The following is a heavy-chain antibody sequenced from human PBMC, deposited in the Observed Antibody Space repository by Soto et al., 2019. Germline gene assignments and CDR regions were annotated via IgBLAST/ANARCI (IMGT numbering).Heavy chain of an antibody. CDR3: ARDYVKYGMDV. Sequence: QVQFVQSGTEVKEPGASVRVSCTASGSTFTAITLHWVRQAPGQRLEWMGCIHAGSANTEYSQKFQDRLTITRDTSATIVYMDWSSLRSEDTALYYCARDYVKYGMDVWGQGTTVTVSS. V-gene: IGHV1-3*01. CDR1: GSTFTAIT. J-gene: IGHJ6*02. CDR2: IHAGSANT. D-gene: IGHD3-10*02.